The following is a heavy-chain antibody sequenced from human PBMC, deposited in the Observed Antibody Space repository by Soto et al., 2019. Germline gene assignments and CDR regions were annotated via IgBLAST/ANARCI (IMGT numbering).Heavy chain of an antibody. CDR2: INPNSGGT. J-gene: IGHJ6*02. CDR1: GYTFTGYY. D-gene: IGHD6-19*01. CDR3: ARDRVAVAGTNYYYYGMDV. V-gene: IGHV1-2*04. Sequence: GASVKVSCKASGYTFTGYYRRWVRQAPGQGLEWMGWINPNSGGTNYAQKFQGWVTMTRDTSISTAYMELSRLRSDDTAVYYCARDRVAVAGTNYYYYGMDVWGQGTTVTVSS.